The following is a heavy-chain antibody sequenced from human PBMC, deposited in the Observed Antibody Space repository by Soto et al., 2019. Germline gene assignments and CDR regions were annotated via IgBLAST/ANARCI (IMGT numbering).Heavy chain of an antibody. CDR2: IYYSGST. D-gene: IGHD2-15*01. V-gene: IGHV4-30-4*08. Sequence: PSETLSLTCTVSGGSISSGDYYWSWIRQHPGKGLEWIGYIYYSGSTNYNPSLKSRVTISVDTSKNQFSLKLSSVTAADTAVYYCARRYGGTFDYWGQGTLVTVSS. CDR1: GGSISSGDYY. CDR3: ARRYGGTFDY. J-gene: IGHJ4*02.